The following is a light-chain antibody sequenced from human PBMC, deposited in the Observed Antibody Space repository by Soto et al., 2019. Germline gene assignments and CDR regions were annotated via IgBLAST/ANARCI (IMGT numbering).Light chain of an antibody. CDR2: AAS. CDR1: QGISSY. J-gene: IGKJ1*01. Sequence: DIQLTQSPSFLSASVGDRVTITCRASQGISSYLAWYQQRPGKAPKLLIYAASTLQSGVPSRLSGSGSETDFTLTISSLQTEDVATYYCQKYNSDTQTFGQGTKVDIK. V-gene: IGKV1-27*01. CDR3: QKYNSDTQT.